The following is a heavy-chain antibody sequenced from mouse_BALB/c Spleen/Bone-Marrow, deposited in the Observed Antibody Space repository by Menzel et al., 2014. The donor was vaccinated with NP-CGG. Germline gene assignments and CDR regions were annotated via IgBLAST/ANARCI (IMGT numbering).Heavy chain of an antibody. Sequence: EVHLVESGGGLVQPGGSRKLSCAASGFTFSNFGIHWVRQAPEKGLEWVAYISGVSSTIYYADTVKGRFTISRDNPKNTLFLQMTSLRSEDTAVYYCARSTWSYYNGMDYWGQGTSVTVSS. CDR1: GFTFSNFG. CDR2: ISGVSSTI. D-gene: IGHD1-1*01. V-gene: IGHV5-17*02. J-gene: IGHJ4*01. CDR3: ARSTWSYYNGMDY.